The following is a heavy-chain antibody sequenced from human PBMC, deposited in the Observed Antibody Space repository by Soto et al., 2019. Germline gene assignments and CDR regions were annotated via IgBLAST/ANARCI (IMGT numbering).Heavy chain of an antibody. Sequence: EVQLLESGGGLVQPGGSLRLSCAASGFTFSSYAMSWVRQAPGKGLEWVSAISGSGGSTYYADSVKGRFTISRDNSKNTLYLKMNSLRAEETAVYYCAKDRKWVPTSSEPTEGTPVPSDPWGQGSLVTFSS. CDR2: ISGSGGST. D-gene: IGHD1-26*01. CDR3: AKDRKWVPTSSEPTEGTPVPSDP. CDR1: GFTFSSYA. V-gene: IGHV3-23*01. J-gene: IGHJ5*02.